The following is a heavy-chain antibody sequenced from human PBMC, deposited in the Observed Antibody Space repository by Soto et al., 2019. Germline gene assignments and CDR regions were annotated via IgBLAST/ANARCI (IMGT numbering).Heavy chain of an antibody. J-gene: IGHJ6*01. Sequence: QVQLQESGPGLVKPSETLSLTCTVSVDSISSYYWSWIRQTAGKGLEWIGRIYPSGSANYNPSFKSRVTMSVDTSKIQFTLTLSSVTAADTAVYYCARDRGRYCPTSSCPKGSYYGVDVWXXXTTVTFXS. V-gene: IGHV4-4*07. CDR1: VDSISSYY. CDR2: IYPSGSA. D-gene: IGHD2-8*01. CDR3: ARDRGRYCPTSSCPKGSYYGVDV.